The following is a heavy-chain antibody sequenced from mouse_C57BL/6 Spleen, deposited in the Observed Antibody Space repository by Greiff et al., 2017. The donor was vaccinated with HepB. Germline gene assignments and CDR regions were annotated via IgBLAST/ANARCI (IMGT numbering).Heavy chain of an antibody. D-gene: IGHD6-2*01. CDR1: GYSFTGYF. CDR2: INPYNGDT. Sequence: VQLKESGPELVKPGDSVKISCKASGYSFTGYFMNWVMQSHGKSLEWIGRINPYNGDTFYNQKFKGKATLTVDKSSSTAHMELRSLTSEDSAVYYCARDLVSLYAMDYWGQGTSVTVSS. V-gene: IGHV1-20*01. CDR3: ARDLVSLYAMDY. J-gene: IGHJ4*01.